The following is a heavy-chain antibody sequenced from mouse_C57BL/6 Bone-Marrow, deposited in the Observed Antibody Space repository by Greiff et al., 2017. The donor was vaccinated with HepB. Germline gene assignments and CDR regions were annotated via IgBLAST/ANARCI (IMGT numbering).Heavy chain of an antibody. CDR2: IWSDGST. CDR3: ARQGGYGSSYWYFDV. V-gene: IGHV2-6-1*01. D-gene: IGHD1-1*01. J-gene: IGHJ1*03. CDR1: GFSLTSYG. Sequence: VKLVESGPGLVAPSQSLSITCTVSGFSLTSYGVHWVRQPPGKGLEWLVVIWSDGSTTYNSALKSRLSISKDNSKSQVFLKMNSLQTDDTAMYYCARQGGYGSSYWYFDVWGTGTTVTVSS.